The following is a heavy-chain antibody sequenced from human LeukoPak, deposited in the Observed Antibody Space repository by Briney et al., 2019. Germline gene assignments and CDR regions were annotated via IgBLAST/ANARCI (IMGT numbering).Heavy chain of an antibody. J-gene: IGHJ4*02. CDR3: ARDPVTGGRVDGYY. D-gene: IGHD2-8*02. CDR2: IYLYGTT. CDR1: IGSISSSKW. Sequence: SETLSLTCSVSIGSISSSKWWSWVRQSPVKGLEWIGEIYLYGTTNYNPSFTSRVTMSVDRSRNQFSLKLTSVTAADTAMYYCARDPVTGGRVDGYYWGQGTLVTVSS. V-gene: IGHV4-4*02.